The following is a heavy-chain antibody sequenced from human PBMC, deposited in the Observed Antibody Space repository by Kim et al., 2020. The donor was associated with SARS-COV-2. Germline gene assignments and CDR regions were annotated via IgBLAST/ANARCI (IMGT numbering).Heavy chain of an antibody. CDR1: GFTFTSYA. CDR2: ISTGAVST. V-gene: IGHV3-23*01. D-gene: IGHD1-1*01. Sequence: GGSLRLSCVVSGFTFTSYAMSWVRQAPGKGLEWVSSISTGAVSTYYADSVRGRFTISSDNSKKTLYLQMNSLRAEDTAVYYCAKDNSREGMDVWGQGTTV. CDR3: AKDNSREGMDV. J-gene: IGHJ6*02.